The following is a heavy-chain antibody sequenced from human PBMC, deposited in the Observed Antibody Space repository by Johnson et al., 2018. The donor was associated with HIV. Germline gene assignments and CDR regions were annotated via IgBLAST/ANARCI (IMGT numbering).Heavy chain of an antibody. V-gene: IGHV3-33*06. CDR3: AKDQWSSCWTNEAFDI. D-gene: IGHD6-13*01. Sequence: QVQLVESGGGVVQPGRSLRLSCAASGFTFSTYGMHWVRQAPGKGLEWVAVMWYDGSNKYYADSVKGRFTISRDNSKNTLYLQMNSLRAEDTAVYYCAKDQWSSCWTNEAFDIWGQGTMVTVSS. CDR1: GFTFSTYG. J-gene: IGHJ3*02. CDR2: MWYDGSNK.